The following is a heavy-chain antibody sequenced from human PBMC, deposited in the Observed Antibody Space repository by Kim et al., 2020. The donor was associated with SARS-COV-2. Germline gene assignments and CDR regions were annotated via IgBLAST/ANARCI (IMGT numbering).Heavy chain of an antibody. Sequence: ASVKVSCKASGYTFTSYYMHWVRQAPGQGLEWMGIINPSGGSTSYAQKFQGRVTMTRDTSTSTVYMELSSLRSEDTAVYYCARAPYYDFWGHYYGSGSYSTSPHSPFDLWGQGTLVTVSS. CDR2: INPSGGST. CDR1: GYTFTSYY. CDR3: ARAPYYDFWGHYYGSGSYSTSPHSPFDL. D-gene: IGHD3-10*01. J-gene: IGHJ4*01. V-gene: IGHV1-46*01.